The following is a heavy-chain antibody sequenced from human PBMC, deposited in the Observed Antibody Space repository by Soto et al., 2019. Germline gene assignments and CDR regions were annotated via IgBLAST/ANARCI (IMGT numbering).Heavy chain of an antibody. Sequence: QVQLVQSGAEVKKPGSSVKVTCKASGGTFSSYAISWVRQAPGQGLEWMGGIIPIFGTANYAQKFQGRVTITADESTSTAYMELSSLRSEDTAVYYCARDAPPYSSPTGGFDYWGQGTLVTVSS. CDR3: ARDAPPYSSPTGGFDY. CDR1: GGTFSSYA. J-gene: IGHJ4*02. V-gene: IGHV1-69*01. CDR2: IIPIFGTA. D-gene: IGHD6-13*01.